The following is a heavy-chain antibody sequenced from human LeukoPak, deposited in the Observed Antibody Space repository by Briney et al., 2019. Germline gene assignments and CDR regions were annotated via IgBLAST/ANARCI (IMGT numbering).Heavy chain of an antibody. CDR3: ARGPLEYCSGGTCYSGRNWFDP. V-gene: IGHV1-2*02. CDR1: GYILTDYY. Sequence: GASVKVSCKASGYILTDYYMHWVRQAPGQGLEWMGWINPNSGDTNYAQKFQGRVTMTRDTSISTVYMELRRLIYDDTAAYYCARGPLEYCSGGTCYSGRNWFDPWGQGTLVTVSS. D-gene: IGHD2-15*01. CDR2: INPNSGDT. J-gene: IGHJ5*02.